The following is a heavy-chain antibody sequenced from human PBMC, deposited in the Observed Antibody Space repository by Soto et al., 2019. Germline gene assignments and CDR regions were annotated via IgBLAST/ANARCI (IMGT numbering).Heavy chain of an antibody. Sequence: SETLSLTCTVSGGSISSYYWSWIRQPPGKGLEWIGYVHDSWGSHYNPSLKSRVAISLNTSKSQFSLKLTSVTATDTAVYYCARVRYCSGGSCYSKRWWFDPWGQGTLVTVS. CDR1: GGSISSYY. D-gene: IGHD2-15*01. CDR2: VHDSWGS. CDR3: ARVRYCSGGSCYSKRWWFDP. J-gene: IGHJ5*02. V-gene: IGHV4-59*08.